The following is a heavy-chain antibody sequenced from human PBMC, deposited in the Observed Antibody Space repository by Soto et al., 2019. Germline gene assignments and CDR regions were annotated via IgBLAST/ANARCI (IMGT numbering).Heavy chain of an antibody. Sequence: QVQLVESGGGVVQPGRSLRLSCAASGFTFSAFGMHWVRQAPGKGLEWVAVISNDGNSEHYADSVKGRFTISRDNSKNPFYLQMNSLSVEDTAVYYCAKTITTVGVSSTGRGALIDNWGQGILVSVSS. CDR2: ISNDGNSE. V-gene: IGHV3-30*18. D-gene: IGHD3-3*01. CDR1: GFTFSAFG. J-gene: IGHJ4*02. CDR3: AKTITTVGVSSTGRGALIDN.